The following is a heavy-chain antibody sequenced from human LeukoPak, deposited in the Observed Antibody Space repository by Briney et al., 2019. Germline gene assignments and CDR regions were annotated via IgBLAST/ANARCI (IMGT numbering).Heavy chain of an antibody. CDR3: ASTYYAPYYGMDV. CDR2: IYHSGST. J-gene: IGHJ6*02. V-gene: IGHV4-30-2*01. D-gene: IGHD3-16*01. Sequence: SETLSLTCTVSGGSISSGGYYWSWIRQPPGKGLEWIGYIYHSGSTYYNPSLKSRVTVSVDRSKNQFSLKLSSVTAADTAVYYCASTYYAPYYGMDVWGQGTTVTVSS. CDR1: GGSISSGGYY.